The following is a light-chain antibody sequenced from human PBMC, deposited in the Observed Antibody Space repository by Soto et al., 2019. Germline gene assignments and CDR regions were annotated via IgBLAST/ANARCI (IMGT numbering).Light chain of an antibody. V-gene: IGLV3-21*02. Sequence: SYELTQPPSVSVAPVQTARFTCGGSNIVAKAVHWFQQRPGQAPVLVVYDNDDRPSGIPERFSGSTSGNTATLTIRRVEAGDEADYYCQLWDGVSRHVVFGGGTKVTVL. J-gene: IGLJ2*01. CDR1: NIVAKA. CDR2: DND. CDR3: QLWDGVSRHVV.